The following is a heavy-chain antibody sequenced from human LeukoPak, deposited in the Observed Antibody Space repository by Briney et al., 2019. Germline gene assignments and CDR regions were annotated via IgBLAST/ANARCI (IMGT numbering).Heavy chain of an antibody. CDR1: GGSFSDYF. D-gene: IGHD3-10*01. Sequence: PSETLSLTCAVYGGSFSDYFWSWIRQPPGKGLEWIGEISHSGSTTYNPSLRSRVTISGDTSKNQFSLKLSSVTAADTAVYYCAGSGNYYYGMDVWGQGTTVTVSS. J-gene: IGHJ6*02. CDR3: AGSGNYYYGMDV. V-gene: IGHV4-34*01. CDR2: ISHSGST.